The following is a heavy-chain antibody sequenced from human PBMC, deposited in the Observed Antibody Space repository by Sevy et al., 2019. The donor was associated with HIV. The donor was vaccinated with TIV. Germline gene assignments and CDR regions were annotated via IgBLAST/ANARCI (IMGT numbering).Heavy chain of an antibody. Sequence: ASVKVSCKASGYTFTGYYMHWVRQAPGQGLEWMGWINPNSGGTNYAQKFQGRVTMTRDTSISTDYMDLSRLRSDMTGVYYFARGQYYDILTGCFMYSYYYFGLDVWGQVTTVTVSS. J-gene: IGHJ6*02. CDR3: ARGQYYDILTGCFMYSYYYFGLDV. D-gene: IGHD3-9*01. V-gene: IGHV1-2*02. CDR2: INPNSGGT. CDR1: GYTFTGYY.